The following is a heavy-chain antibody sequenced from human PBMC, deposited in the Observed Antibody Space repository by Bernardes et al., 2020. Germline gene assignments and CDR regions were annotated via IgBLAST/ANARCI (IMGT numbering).Heavy chain of an antibody. CDR1: GFTFSNYA. CDR3: GKRNDPRGGYALDY. J-gene: IGHJ4*02. CDR2: IRGGGEYT. Sequence: GWSLRPSCAASGFTFSNYAMTWVRQAPGKGLEWVSSIRGGGEYTYYAASVKGRFTVSRDNSRNTLDLQMDNLRVEDTAIYYCGKRNDPRGGYALDYWGQGTLVTVSS. D-gene: IGHD1-1*01. V-gene: IGHV3-23*01.